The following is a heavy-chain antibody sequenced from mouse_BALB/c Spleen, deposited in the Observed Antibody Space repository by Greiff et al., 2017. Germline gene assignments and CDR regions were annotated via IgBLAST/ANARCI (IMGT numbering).Heavy chain of an antibody. CDR3: ARGADYGAWFAY. V-gene: IGHV2-2*02. Sequence: VQRVESGPGLVQPSQSLSITCTVSGFSLTSYGVHWVRQSPGKGLEWLGVIWSGGSTDYNAAFISRLSISKDNSKSQVFFKMNSLQANDTAIYYCARGADYGAWFAYWGQGTLVTVSA. CDR2: IWSGGST. D-gene: IGHD1-1*02. J-gene: IGHJ3*01. CDR1: GFSLTSYG.